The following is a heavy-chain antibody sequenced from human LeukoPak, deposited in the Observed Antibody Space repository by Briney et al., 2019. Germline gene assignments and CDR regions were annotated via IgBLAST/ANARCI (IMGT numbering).Heavy chain of an antibody. CDR1: GYSFTSYW. J-gene: IGHJ3*02. V-gene: IGHV5-51*01. D-gene: IGHD6-13*01. CDR2: IYPGDSDT. Sequence: GESLKISRKGSGYSFTSYWIGWVRQMPGKGLEWMGMIYPGDSDTRYSPSFQGQVTISADKSISTAYLQWSSLKASDTAMYYCARPEAAAADAFDIWGQGTMVTVSS. CDR3: ARPEAAAADAFDI.